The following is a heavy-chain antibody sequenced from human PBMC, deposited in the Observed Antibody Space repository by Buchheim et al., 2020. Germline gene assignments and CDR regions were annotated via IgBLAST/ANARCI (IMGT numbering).Heavy chain of an antibody. Sequence: QLQLQESGPGLVKPSETLSLTCTVSGGSISSSSYYWGWIRQPPGKGLEWIGSIYYSGSTYYNPSLKSRVTISVDTSKNQFSLKLSSVTAADTAVYYCASQPRTMIVVVIQSNWFDPWGQGTL. V-gene: IGHV4-39*01. D-gene: IGHD3-22*01. CDR2: IYYSGST. CDR1: GGSISSSSYY. CDR3: ASQPRTMIVVVIQSNWFDP. J-gene: IGHJ5*02.